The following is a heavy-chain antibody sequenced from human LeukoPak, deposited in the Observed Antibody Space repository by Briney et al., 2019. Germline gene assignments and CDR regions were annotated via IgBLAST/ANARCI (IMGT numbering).Heavy chain of an antibody. V-gene: IGHV3-48*01. D-gene: IGHD5-18*01. CDR3: AGGRGYRYGQLDY. CDR1: GFTFSSYS. Sequence: GGSLRLSCAASGFTFSSYSMNWVRQAPGKGLEWVSDSVKGRFTISRDNAKNSLYLQMNSLRAEETAVYYCAGGRGYRYGQLDYWGQGTLVTVSS. J-gene: IGHJ4*02.